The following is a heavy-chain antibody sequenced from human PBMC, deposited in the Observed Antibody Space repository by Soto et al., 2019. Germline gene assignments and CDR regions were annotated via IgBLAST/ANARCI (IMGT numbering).Heavy chain of an antibody. J-gene: IGHJ4*02. CDR2: INAGNGNT. CDR1: GYTFTSYA. CDR3: ARSIVVVTALDY. V-gene: IGHV1-3*01. D-gene: IGHD2-21*02. Sequence: VASVKVSCKASGYTFTSYAMHWVRQAPGQRREWMGWINAGNGNTKYSQKFQGRVTITRDTSASTAYMELSSLRSEDTAVYYCARSIVVVTALDYWGQGTLVTVSS.